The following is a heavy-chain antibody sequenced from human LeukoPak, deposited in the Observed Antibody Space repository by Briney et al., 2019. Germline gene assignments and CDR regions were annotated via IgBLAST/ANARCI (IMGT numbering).Heavy chain of an antibody. Sequence: PSETLSLTCTVSGGSISSGGYYWSWIRQAPGKGLEWVSAISGSGGSTYYADSVKGRFTISRDNSKNTLYLQMNSLRAEDTAVYYCAKDSASTVDPYYFDYWGQGTLVTVSS. J-gene: IGHJ4*02. D-gene: IGHD4-17*01. CDR1: GGSISSGGYY. CDR2: ISGSGGST. V-gene: IGHV3-23*01. CDR3: AKDSASTVDPYYFDY.